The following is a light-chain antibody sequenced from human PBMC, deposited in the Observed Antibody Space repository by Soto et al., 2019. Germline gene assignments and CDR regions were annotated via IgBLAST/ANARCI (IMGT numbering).Light chain of an antibody. J-gene: IGKJ1*01. CDR1: QSIRGS. CDR3: QQYNGYCK. V-gene: IGKV1-5*03. CDR2: VAS. Sequence: DIQMTQSPSTLSASVGDRVTITCRARQSIRGSLAWYQQKPGKAPKLLIYVASNLKSGVPSRFSSSGSGTEYTLTISSLQPDDSASYYCQQYNGYCKFGQGTRVEI.